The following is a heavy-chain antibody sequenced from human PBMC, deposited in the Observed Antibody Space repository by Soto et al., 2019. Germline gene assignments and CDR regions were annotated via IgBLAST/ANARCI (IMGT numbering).Heavy chain of an antibody. CDR2: IKTDASEK. J-gene: IGHJ5*02. V-gene: IGHV3-7*01. D-gene: IGHD6-13*01. CDR1: GFTLRSYW. CDR3: ARVGPSWQPLDP. Sequence: GGSLRLSCAASGFTLRSYWMSWVRQAPGKGLEWLATIKTDASEKKYVDSVKGRFTISRDNAKNSLYRQMNSLRAEDTAVYYCARVGPSWQPLDPWGQGTLVTVSS.